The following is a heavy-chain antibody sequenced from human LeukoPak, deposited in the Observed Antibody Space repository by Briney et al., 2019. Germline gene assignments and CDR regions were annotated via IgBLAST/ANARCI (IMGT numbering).Heavy chain of an antibody. V-gene: IGHV3-49*03. J-gene: IGHJ4*02. D-gene: IGHD3-10*01. CDR3: TRGRIRRFGDPPSYFDY. CDR2: IRSKAYGGTT. CDR1: GFTFGDYA. Sequence: GSLRLSCTASGFTFGDYAMSWFRQAPGKGLEWVGFIRSKAYGGTTEYAASVKGRFTISRDDSKSIAYLQMNSLKTEDTAVYYCTRGRIRRFGDPPSYFDYWGQGTLVTVSS.